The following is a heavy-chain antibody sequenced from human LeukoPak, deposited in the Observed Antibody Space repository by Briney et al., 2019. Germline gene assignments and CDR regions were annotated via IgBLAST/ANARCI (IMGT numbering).Heavy chain of an antibody. CDR1: GFIVSSNY. V-gene: IGHV3-21*01. CDR2: ISSSSSYI. D-gene: IGHD4-23*01. CDR3: ARGAHKRDDYGGFFDY. J-gene: IGHJ4*02. Sequence: PGGSLRLSCAASGFIVSSNYMSWVRQAPGKGLEWVSSISSSSSYIYYADSVKGRFTISRDNSKNTLYLQMNSLRAEDTAIYYCARGAHKRDDYGGFFDYWGQGTLVTVSS.